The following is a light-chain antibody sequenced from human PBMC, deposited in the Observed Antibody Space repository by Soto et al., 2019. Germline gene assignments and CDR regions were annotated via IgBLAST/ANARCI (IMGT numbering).Light chain of an antibody. J-gene: IGKJ4*01. CDR2: KAS. Sequence: DIQMTQSPSTLSASVGDRVTITCRASQNINRWLAWYQQRPGKAPNLLIHKASTLEAGVPSRFSGSASGTEFTLTISSLQPDDFAAYFCLQYNVSPLTFGGGTKWEIK. CDR3: LQYNVSPLT. V-gene: IGKV1-5*03. CDR1: QNINRW.